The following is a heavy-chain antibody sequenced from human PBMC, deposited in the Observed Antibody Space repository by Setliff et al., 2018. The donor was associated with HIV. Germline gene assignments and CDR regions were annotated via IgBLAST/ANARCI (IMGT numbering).Heavy chain of an antibody. V-gene: IGHV3-48*04. Sequence: PGGSLRLSCAASGFTFSSYSINWVRQAPGKGLEWISYISGGDTIEYAESVRGRFTISRDNPKKSLFLQMNGLRVDDTAIYYCARHGRFGRRFFDSWGQGTLVTVSS. D-gene: IGHD3-10*01. J-gene: IGHJ4*02. CDR2: ISGGDTI. CDR1: GFTFSSYS. CDR3: ARHGRFGRRFFDS.